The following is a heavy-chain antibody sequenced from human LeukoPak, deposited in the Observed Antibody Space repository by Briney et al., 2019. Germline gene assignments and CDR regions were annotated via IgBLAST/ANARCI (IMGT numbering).Heavy chain of an antibody. CDR3: ARDGSSWNFDY. CDR2: ISSSSSTI. J-gene: IGHJ4*02. D-gene: IGHD6-13*01. Sequence: KPGGSLRLSCAASGFTFSDHYMSWIRQAPGKGLEWVSYISSSSSTIFYADSVKGRFTISGDNAKKSLYLQMNSLRAEDTAVYYCARDGSSWNFDYWGQGILVTVTS. V-gene: IGHV3-11*01. CDR1: GFTFSDHY.